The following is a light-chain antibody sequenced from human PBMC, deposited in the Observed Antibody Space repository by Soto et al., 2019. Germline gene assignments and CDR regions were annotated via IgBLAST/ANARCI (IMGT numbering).Light chain of an antibody. CDR3: QHYGTSPST. Sequence: DTVLTQSPGTLSLTSGESATLXXRASQSISGTYVAWYQQKPGQAPRXXIYSASTRATGIPDRFSGSGSGTDFTLTISRLEPEDFAVYYCQHYGTSPSTFGRGTKVDI. J-gene: IGKJ1*01. V-gene: IGKV3-20*01. CDR1: QSISGTY. CDR2: SAS.